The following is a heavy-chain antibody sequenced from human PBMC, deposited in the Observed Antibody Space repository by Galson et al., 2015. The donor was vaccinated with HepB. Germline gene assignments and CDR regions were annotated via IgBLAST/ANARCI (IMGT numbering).Heavy chain of an antibody. CDR2: ISFDGGEQ. V-gene: IGHV3-30*04. CDR3: ARDGRSAGGTKFGLDYFDW. J-gene: IGHJ4*02. CDR1: GFTFSSYP. D-gene: IGHD3/OR15-3a*01. Sequence: SLRLFCAASGFTFSSYPMHWVRQAPGKGLEWVTVISFDGGEQYYADSVNGRFTISRDNSKNTVSLQMNSLRPDDTAVYYCARDGRSAGGTKFGLDYFDWWGQGTLVTVSS.